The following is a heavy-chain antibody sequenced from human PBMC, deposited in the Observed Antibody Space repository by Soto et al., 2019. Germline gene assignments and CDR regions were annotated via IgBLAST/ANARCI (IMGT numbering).Heavy chain of an antibody. J-gene: IGHJ3*02. D-gene: IGHD2-15*01. CDR2: ISSSSSYI. CDR1: GFTFSSYS. Sequence: GGSLRLSCAASGFTFSSYSMNWVRRAPGKGLEWVSSISSSSSYIYYADSVKGRFTISRDNAKNSLYLQMNSLRAEDTAVYYCAGYCSGGSCHDAFDIWGQGTMVTVSS. CDR3: AGYCSGGSCHDAFDI. V-gene: IGHV3-21*01.